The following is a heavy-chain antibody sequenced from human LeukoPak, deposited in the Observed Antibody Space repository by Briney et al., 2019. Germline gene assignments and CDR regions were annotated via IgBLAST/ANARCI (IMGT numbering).Heavy chain of an antibody. CDR2: ISGCVGST. J-gene: IGHJ3*02. CDR1: GFTFSTYA. CDR3: ARPLSHGDYFLDAFDI. V-gene: IGHV3-23*01. Sequence: GGSLRLSCAACGFTFSTYAMNWVPQAPGEGLECVSAISGCVGSTYYADSVKGQFTISRDNSKNTLYLKMNSLRAGDTAVFYCARPLSHGDYFLDAFDIWGQGTMVTVSS. D-gene: IGHD4-17*01.